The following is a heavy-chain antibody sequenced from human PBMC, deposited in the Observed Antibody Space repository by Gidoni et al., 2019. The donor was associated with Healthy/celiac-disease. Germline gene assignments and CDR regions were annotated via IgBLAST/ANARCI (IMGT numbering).Heavy chain of an antibody. CDR2: ISSSSSYI. V-gene: IGHV3-21*01. Sequence: EVQLVESGGGLVKPGGSLRLSCAASGFTFSSYSMNWVRQAPGKGLEWVSSISSSSSYIYYADSVKGRFTISRDNAKNSLYLQMNSLRAEDTAVYYCARDRYYYDSSDAFDIWGQGTMVTVSS. D-gene: IGHD3-22*01. CDR3: ARDRYYYDSSDAFDI. J-gene: IGHJ3*02. CDR1: GFTFSSYS.